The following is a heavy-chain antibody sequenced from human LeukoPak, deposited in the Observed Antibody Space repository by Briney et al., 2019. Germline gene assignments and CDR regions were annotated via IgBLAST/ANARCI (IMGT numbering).Heavy chain of an antibody. CDR2: ITNSGTTI. D-gene: IGHD3-10*01. CDR1: GFTFTDYY. J-gene: IGHJ3*02. CDR3: ARVYMVRGVEKNDAFDI. Sequence: GGSLRLSCAASGFTFTDYYMSWIRQAPRKGLEWVSYITNSGTTIYYADSVKGRFTISRDNAKNSLYLQMNSLRAEDTAVYYCARVYMVRGVEKNDAFDIWGQGTMVTVSS. V-gene: IGHV3-11*01.